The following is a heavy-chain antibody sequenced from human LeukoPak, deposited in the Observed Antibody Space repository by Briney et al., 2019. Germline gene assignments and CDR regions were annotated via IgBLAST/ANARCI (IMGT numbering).Heavy chain of an antibody. CDR2: ISSSSSYI. CDR1: GFTFSSYS. J-gene: IGHJ3*02. D-gene: IGHD3-3*01. CDR3: ARDQGYYDFWSGLNAFDI. V-gene: IGHV3-21*01. Sequence: GGSLRLSCAASGFTFSSYSMNWVRQAPGKGLEWVSSISSSSSYIYYADSVKGRFTISRDNAKNSLYLQMNSLRAEDTAVYYCARDQGYYDFWSGLNAFDIWGQGTMVTVSS.